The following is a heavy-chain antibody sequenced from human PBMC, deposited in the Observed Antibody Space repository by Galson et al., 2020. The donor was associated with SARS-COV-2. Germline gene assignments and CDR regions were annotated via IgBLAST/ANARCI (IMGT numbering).Heavy chain of an antibody. CDR3: TTDYDILTGYYSTDTFDI. J-gene: IGHJ3*02. Sequence: GGSLRLSCAASGFTFSNAWMSWVRQSPGKGLEWVGRIKSKTDGGTTDYAAPVKGRFTISRDDSKNTLYLQMNSLKTEDTAVYYCTTDYDILTGYYSTDTFDIWGQGTMVTVSS. CDR1: GFTFSNAW. CDR2: IKSKTDGGTT. V-gene: IGHV3-15*01. D-gene: IGHD3-9*01.